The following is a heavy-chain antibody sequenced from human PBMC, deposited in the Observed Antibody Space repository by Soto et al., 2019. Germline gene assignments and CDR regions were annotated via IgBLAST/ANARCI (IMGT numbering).Heavy chain of an antibody. CDR2: INAGNGNT. Sequence: QVQLVQSGAEVKKPGASVKVSCKASGYTFTSYAMHWVRQAPGQRLEWMGWINAGNGNTKYSQKFQGRVTITRDTSASTAYMELSSLRSEETAVYYCARDINNVLLWFGDTRGWFDPWGQGTLVTVSS. CDR1: GYTFTSYA. CDR3: ARDINNVLLWFGDTRGWFDP. J-gene: IGHJ5*02. D-gene: IGHD3-10*01. V-gene: IGHV1-3*01.